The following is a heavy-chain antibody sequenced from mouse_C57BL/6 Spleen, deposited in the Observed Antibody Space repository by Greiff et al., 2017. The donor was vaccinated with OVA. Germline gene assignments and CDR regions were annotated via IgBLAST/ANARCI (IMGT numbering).Heavy chain of an antibody. Sequence: EVQVVESGPGLVKPSQSLSLTCSVTGYSITSGYYWNWIRQFPGNKLEWMGYISYDGSNNYNPSLKNRISITRDTSKNQFFLKLNSVTTEDTATYYCARDFLKYFDVWGTGTTVTVSS. D-gene: IGHD1-3*01. CDR1: GYSITSGYY. CDR3: ARDFLKYFDV. V-gene: IGHV3-6*01. J-gene: IGHJ1*03. CDR2: ISYDGSN.